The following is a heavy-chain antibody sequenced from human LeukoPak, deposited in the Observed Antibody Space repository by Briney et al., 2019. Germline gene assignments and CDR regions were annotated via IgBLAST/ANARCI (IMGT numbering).Heavy chain of an antibody. CDR3: ARDRVVVVPAATNYYYYYGMDV. V-gene: IGHV4-59*01. CDR2: IYYSGST. D-gene: IGHD2-2*01. CDR1: GGSFSGYY. Sequence: SETLSLTCAVYGGSFSGYYWSWIRQPPGKGLEWIGYIYYSGSTNYNPSLKSRVTISVDTSKNQFSLKLSSVTAADTAVYYCARDRVVVVPAATNYYYYYGMDVWGQGTTVTVSS. J-gene: IGHJ6*02.